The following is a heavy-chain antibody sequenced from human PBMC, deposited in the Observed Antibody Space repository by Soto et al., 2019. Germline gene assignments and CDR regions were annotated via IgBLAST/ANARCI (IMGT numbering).Heavy chain of an antibody. J-gene: IGHJ4*02. Sequence: EVQLVEAGGGLVQPGGSLRLSCEGSGFSFSSNWMSWVRQAPGKGLEWVANIKQDGSEKYYVDSVKGRFTISRDNAKNSLYLQMNGLRGEDTAMYYCARDGGGFSGLLLEYYFDSCGQGTLVTVSS. V-gene: IGHV3-7*01. CDR2: IKQDGSEK. CDR1: GFSFSSNW. D-gene: IGHD3-16*01. CDR3: ARDGGGFSGLLLEYYFDS.